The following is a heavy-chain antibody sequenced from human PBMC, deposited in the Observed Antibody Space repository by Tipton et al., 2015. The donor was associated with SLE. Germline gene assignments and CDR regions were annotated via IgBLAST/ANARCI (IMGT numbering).Heavy chain of an antibody. V-gene: IGHV4-31*03. CDR2: IYYSGST. D-gene: IGHD7-27*01. CDR3: AARTGDVLYYYYMDV. CDR1: GGSIINGGYY. Sequence: TLSLTCTVSGGSIINGGYYWSWIRQHPGKGLEWIGYIYYSGSTYYNPSLKSRVTISLDTSKNQFSLKLSSVTAADTAVYYCAARTGDVLYYYYMDVWGKGTTVTVSS. J-gene: IGHJ6*03.